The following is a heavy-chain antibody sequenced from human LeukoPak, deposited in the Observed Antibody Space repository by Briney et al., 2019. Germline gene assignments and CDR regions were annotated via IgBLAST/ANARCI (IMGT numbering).Heavy chain of an antibody. CDR1: GYTFTSYD. Sequence: GASVKVSCKASGYTFTSYDINWVRQATGQGLEWMGWMNPNSGNTGYAQKFQGRVTMTRSTSISTAYMELSSLRSEDTAVYYCASSYSSGWYGYWFDPWGQGTLVTVSS. J-gene: IGHJ5*02. D-gene: IGHD6-19*01. CDR2: MNPNSGNT. V-gene: IGHV1-8*01. CDR3: ASSYSSGWYGYWFDP.